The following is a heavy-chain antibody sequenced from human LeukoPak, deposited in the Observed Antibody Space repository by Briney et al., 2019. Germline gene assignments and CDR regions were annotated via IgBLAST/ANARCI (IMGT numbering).Heavy chain of an antibody. D-gene: IGHD6-6*01. V-gene: IGHV4-4*02. Sequence: PSGTLSLTCAVSGGSISSTNWWTWVRQPPGKGLEWIGEIYYSGNTNYNPSLKSRVTISVDTSKNQFSLKLSSVTAADTAVYYCARGSDGVEYSSFFDYWGQGTLVTVSS. CDR3: ARGSDGVEYSSFFDY. CDR2: IYYSGNT. J-gene: IGHJ4*02. CDR1: GGSISSTNW.